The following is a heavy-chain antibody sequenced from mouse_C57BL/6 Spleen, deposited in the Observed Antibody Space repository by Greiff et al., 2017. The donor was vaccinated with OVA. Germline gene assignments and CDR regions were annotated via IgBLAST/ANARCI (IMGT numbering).Heavy chain of an antibody. CDR3: TRDIYYDYEGYAMDY. Sequence: EVKVVESGEGLVKPGGSLKLSCAASGFTFSSYAMSWVRQTPEKRLEWVAYISSGGDYIYYADTVKGRFTISRDNARNTLYLQMSSLKSEDTAMYYCTRDIYYDYEGYAMDYWGQGTSVTVSS. J-gene: IGHJ4*01. D-gene: IGHD2-4*01. V-gene: IGHV5-9-1*02. CDR2: ISSGGDYI. CDR1: GFTFSSYA.